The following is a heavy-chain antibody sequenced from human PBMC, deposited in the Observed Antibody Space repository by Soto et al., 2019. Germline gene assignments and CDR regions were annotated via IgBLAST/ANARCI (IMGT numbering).Heavy chain of an antibody. CDR3: ARSPYSYGPIDY. CDR1: GFTVSSNY. J-gene: IGHJ4*02. D-gene: IGHD5-18*01. Sequence: EVQLVESGGGLVQPGGSLRLSCAASGFTVSSNYMSWVRQAPGKGLEWVSVIYSGGSTYYADSVKGRFTISRDNSKNTLYLHMNSLRAEDTAVYYCARSPYSYGPIDYWGQGTLVTVSS. CDR2: IYSGGST. V-gene: IGHV3-66*01.